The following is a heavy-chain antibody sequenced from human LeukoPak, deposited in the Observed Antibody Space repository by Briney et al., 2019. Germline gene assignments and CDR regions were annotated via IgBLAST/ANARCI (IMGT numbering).Heavy chain of an antibody. CDR3: AKLAVGATSSDAFDI. Sequence: GGSLRLSCAASGFTFSSYGMSWVRQAPGKGLEWVAVISYDGSNKYYADSVKGRFTISRDNSKNTLYLQMNSLRAEDTAVYYCAKLAVGATSSDAFDIWGQGTMVTVSS. CDR1: GFTFSSYG. D-gene: IGHD1-26*01. V-gene: IGHV3-30*18. J-gene: IGHJ3*02. CDR2: ISYDGSNK.